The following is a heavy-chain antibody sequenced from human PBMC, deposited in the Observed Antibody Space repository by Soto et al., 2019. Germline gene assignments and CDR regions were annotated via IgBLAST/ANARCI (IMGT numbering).Heavy chain of an antibody. V-gene: IGHV4-34*01. CDR1: GGSFSGYY. CDR2: INHSGST. Sequence: SETLSLTCAVYGGSFSGYYWSWIRQPPGKGLEWIVEINHSGSTNYNPSLKSRVTISVDTSKNQFSLKLSSVTAADTAVYYCARHGSGSYYNNWFDPWGQGTLVTVPQ. J-gene: IGHJ5*02. CDR3: ARHGSGSYYNNWFDP. D-gene: IGHD3-10*01.